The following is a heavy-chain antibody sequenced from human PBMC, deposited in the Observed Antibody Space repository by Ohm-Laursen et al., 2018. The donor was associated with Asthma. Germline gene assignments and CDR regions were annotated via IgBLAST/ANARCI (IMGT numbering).Heavy chain of an antibody. CDR2: ISYDGSNK. V-gene: IGHV3-30*18. Sequence: LSLTCAASGFTFSSYGMHWVRQAPGKGLEWVAVISYDGSNKYYADSVKGRFTISRDNSKNTLYLQMNSLRAEDTAVYYCAKAIAVAGFNDAFDIWGQGTMVTVSS. D-gene: IGHD6-19*01. J-gene: IGHJ3*02. CDR3: AKAIAVAGFNDAFDI. CDR1: GFTFSSYG.